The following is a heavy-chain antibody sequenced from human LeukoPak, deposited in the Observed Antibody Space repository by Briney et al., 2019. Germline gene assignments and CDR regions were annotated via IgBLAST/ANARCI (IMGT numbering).Heavy chain of an antibody. V-gene: IGHV1-3*01. D-gene: IGHD3-10*01. CDR3: ARGGLLYGSGRDYYGMDV. CDR2: IKAVNGNT. J-gene: IGHJ6*04. CDR1: GYTSTSYA. Sequence: ASVKASCKASGYTSTSYAMHWVRPAPGQRREWMGWIKAVNGNTKYTQKFQGRVTITTDTSASTAYMELSRLRSEDTAVYYCARGGLLYGSGRDYYGMDVWGKGTTVTVSS.